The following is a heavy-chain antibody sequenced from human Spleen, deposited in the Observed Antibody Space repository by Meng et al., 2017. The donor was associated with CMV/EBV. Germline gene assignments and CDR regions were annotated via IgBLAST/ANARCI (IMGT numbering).Heavy chain of an antibody. Sequence: ASGFIFNNYWMHWVHQAPGKGLVWVARINSGGTYTSYAASVKGRFTISRDNAKNTLYLQMNSVRAEDTAIYYCVRDDIVPSGTGAYWGQGTLVTVSS. CDR2: INSGGTYT. J-gene: IGHJ4*02. CDR3: VRDDIVPSGTGAY. CDR1: GFIFNNYW. V-gene: IGHV3-74*01. D-gene: IGHD1-26*01.